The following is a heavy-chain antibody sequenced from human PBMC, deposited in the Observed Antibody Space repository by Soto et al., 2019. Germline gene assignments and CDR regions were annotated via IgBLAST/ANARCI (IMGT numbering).Heavy chain of an antibody. D-gene: IGHD3-10*01. V-gene: IGHV3-48*01. CDR1: GFTFSTYT. Sequence: PGGSLRLSCAASGFTFSTYTMNWARQAPGKGLEWVSYIGSGGSTIYYADSVKGRFTISRDNAKNSLYLQMNGLRAEDTAVYYCARGFYGSRSSFFDYWGQGVLVTVSS. J-gene: IGHJ4*02. CDR2: IGSGGSTI. CDR3: ARGFYGSRSSFFDY.